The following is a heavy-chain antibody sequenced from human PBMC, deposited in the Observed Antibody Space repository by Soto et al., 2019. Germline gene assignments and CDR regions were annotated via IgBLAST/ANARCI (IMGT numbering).Heavy chain of an antibody. CDR1: GFTFSSDG. V-gene: IGHV3-30*18. J-gene: IGHJ4*02. D-gene: IGHD5-12*01. Sequence: QVQLVESGGGVVQPGRSLRLSCAASGFTFSSDGMHWVRQAPGKGLEWVAVISYDGSNKYYADSVKGRFTISRDKSKNPLYLQMNSLRAEDTAVYYCAKDRRGVEVATIESGLFDYWGQGTLVTVSS. CDR2: ISYDGSNK. CDR3: AKDRRGVEVATIESGLFDY.